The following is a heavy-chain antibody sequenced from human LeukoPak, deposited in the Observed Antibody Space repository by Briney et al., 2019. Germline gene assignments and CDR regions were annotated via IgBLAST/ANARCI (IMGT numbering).Heavy chain of an antibody. V-gene: IGHV5-51*01. Sequence: GESLKISCKGSGYSFTSYWIGWVRQMPGKGLEWMGIIYPGDSDTRYSPSFQGQVTISADKSISTAYLQWSSLKASDTAMYYCARLANPEIAAAADYYYYMDVWGKGTTVTVSS. J-gene: IGHJ6*03. CDR3: ARLANPEIAAAADYYYYMDV. CDR2: IYPGDSDT. D-gene: IGHD6-13*01. CDR1: GYSFTSYW.